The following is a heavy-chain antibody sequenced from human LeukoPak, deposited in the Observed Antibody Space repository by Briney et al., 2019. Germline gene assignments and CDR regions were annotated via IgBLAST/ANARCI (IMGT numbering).Heavy chain of an antibody. CDR2: INADGSGT. CDR3: ARDRGRNICDF. J-gene: IGHJ4*02. Sequence: PGGSLRLSCAASGFTFTNHWMHWVRQAPGKGLVWVSRINADGSGTAYADSVKGRLTISRDTAKNTLYLQMNSLRDEDTAVYYCARDRGRNICDFWGQGTLVTVSS. D-gene: IGHD1-14*01. V-gene: IGHV3-74*01. CDR1: GFTFTNHW.